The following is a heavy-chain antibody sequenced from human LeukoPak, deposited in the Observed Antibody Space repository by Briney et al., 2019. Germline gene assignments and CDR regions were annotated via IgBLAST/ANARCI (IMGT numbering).Heavy chain of an antibody. J-gene: IGHJ1*01. D-gene: IGHD3-3*01. CDR2: ISSSSSTI. V-gene: IGHV3-48*04. CDR3: ATPLGVEGYFQH. Sequence: PGGSLRLSCAASGFTFSSYSMNWVRQAPGKGLEWVSYISSSSSTIYYADSVKGRFAISRDNAENSLYLQMNSLRAEDTAVYYCATPLGVEGYFQHWGQGTLVTVSS. CDR1: GFTFSSYS.